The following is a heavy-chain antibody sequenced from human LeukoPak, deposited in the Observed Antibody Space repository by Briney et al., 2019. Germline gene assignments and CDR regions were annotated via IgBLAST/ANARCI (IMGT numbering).Heavy chain of an antibody. CDR2: IYTCWST. CDR1: GGSISSYY. V-gene: IGHV4-4*07. Sequence: PSETLSLTCTVSGGSISSYYWSWIRQPAGKGLEWIWRIYTCWSTNYNPSLKSRVTISVETSKNQFSLNLNLVPAADTAVYYCARDPLYSSGWYALPWYFDLWGRGTMVTVSS. D-gene: IGHD6-19*01. J-gene: IGHJ2*01. CDR3: ARDPLYSSGWYALPWYFDL.